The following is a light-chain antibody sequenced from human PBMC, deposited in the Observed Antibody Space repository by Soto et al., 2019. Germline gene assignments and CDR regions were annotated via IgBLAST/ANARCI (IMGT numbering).Light chain of an antibody. V-gene: IGLV1-40*01. CDR1: SSNIGAGYD. CDR3: QSYDSSLSPYL. J-gene: IGLJ1*01. CDR2: ANT. Sequence: QSVLTQPPSVSGAPGQWVNISCTGSSSNIGAGYDVHWYQHLPGGAPKLLIFANTNRPSGVPDRFSASRSGTSASLAIAGLQAEDEADYYCQSYDSSLSPYLFGTGTKVTVL.